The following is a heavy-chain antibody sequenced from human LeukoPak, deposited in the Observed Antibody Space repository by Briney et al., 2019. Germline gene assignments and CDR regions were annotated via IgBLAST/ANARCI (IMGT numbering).Heavy chain of an antibody. CDR2: ISAYNGNT. V-gene: IGHV1-18*01. CDR1: GYTFTSYG. CDR3: ARDLGAVRGVIITRFDY. Sequence: GASVTVSCKASGYTFTSYGISWVRQAPGQGLEWMGWISAYNGNTNYAQKLQARVTMTTDTSTSTAYMELRSLRSDDTAVYYCARDLGAVRGVIITRFDYWGQGTLVTVSS. D-gene: IGHD3-10*01. J-gene: IGHJ4*02.